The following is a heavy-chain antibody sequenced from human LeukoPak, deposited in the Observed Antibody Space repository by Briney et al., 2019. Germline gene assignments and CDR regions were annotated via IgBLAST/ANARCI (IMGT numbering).Heavy chain of an antibody. CDR2: MNPNSGNT. D-gene: IGHD2-2*02. J-gene: IGHJ4*02. CDR3: ARDCSRTSCYTLFDY. CDR1: GYTFISYD. Sequence: GASVKVSCKDSGYTFISYDINWLRQATGQGLEWMGWMNPNSGNTGYAQKFQGRVTITRDTSISTAYMELSGLRSEDMAVYFCARDCSRTSCYTLFDYWGQGTLVTVSS. V-gene: IGHV1-8*01.